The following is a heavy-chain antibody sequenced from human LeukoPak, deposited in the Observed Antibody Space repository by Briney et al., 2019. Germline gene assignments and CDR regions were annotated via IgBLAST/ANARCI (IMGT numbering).Heavy chain of an antibody. J-gene: IGHJ4*02. CDR2: ISSSSSTM. Sequence: PGGSVRLSCAVSGFTFSSYSMNWVRQAPGKGLEWVSYISSSSSTMYYADSVKGRFIISRDNSKNMLYLQMNSLRAEDTAVYYCARGGYSYGLTYWGQGTLVTVSS. CDR1: GFTFSSYS. V-gene: IGHV3-48*01. CDR3: ARGGYSYGLTY. D-gene: IGHD5-18*01.